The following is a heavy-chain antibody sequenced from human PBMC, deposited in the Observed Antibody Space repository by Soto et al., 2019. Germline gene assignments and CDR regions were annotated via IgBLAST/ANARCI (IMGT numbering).Heavy chain of an antibody. CDR2: ISAYNGNT. J-gene: IGHJ4*02. D-gene: IGHD2-15*01. Sequence: ASVKVTCKASGYTFTSYGISWVRQAPGQGLEWMGWISAYNGNTNYAQKLQGRVTMTTDTSTSTAYMELRSLRSDDTAVYYCARDRLILGYCSGGSCYFDYWGQGTLVTVSS. CDR1: GYTFTSYG. V-gene: IGHV1-18*01. CDR3: ARDRLILGYCSGGSCYFDY.